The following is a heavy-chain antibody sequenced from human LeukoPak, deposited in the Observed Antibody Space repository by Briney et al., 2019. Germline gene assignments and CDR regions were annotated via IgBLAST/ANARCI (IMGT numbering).Heavy chain of an antibody. D-gene: IGHD6-19*01. CDR1: GFTFSSYD. V-gene: IGHV3-23*01. J-gene: IGHJ4*02. Sequence: GGSLRLSCAASGFTFSSYDMSWVRQAPGKGLEWVSGINKSGGGTYYADSVKGRFTMSRDNSKNTLFLQMNSLRAEDTAVYYCSKVAWSSSGSDYWGQGTLVTVSS. CDR3: SKVAWSSSGSDY. CDR2: INKSGGGT.